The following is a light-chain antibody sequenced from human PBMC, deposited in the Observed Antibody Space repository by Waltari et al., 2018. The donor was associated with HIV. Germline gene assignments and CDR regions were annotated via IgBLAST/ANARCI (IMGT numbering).Light chain of an antibody. J-gene: IGKJ1*01. CDR2: WAA. CDR3: QQYYSTPPT. CDR1: QSVLYSSNNKDY. Sequence: IVMTLSPDFMPVSLGERGTINCKCSQSVLYSSNNKDYLAWYQQKPGQPPKLLIYWAATRESGVPDRFSGSGSGTDFTLTISSLQAEDVAVYYCQQYYSTPPTFGQGTKVEIK. V-gene: IGKV4-1*01.